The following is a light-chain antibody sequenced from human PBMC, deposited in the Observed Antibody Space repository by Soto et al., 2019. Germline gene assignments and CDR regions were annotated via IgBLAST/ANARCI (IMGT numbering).Light chain of an antibody. CDR1: SSDVGGYKY. Sequence: QSVLTQPPSASGSPGQSVTSSCTGTSSDVGGYKYVSWYQQHPGKAPKLMIYEVTKRPSGVPDRFSGSKSGNTASLTVSGLQAEDEADYYCSSYAGSNNFVVFGGGTKLTVL. J-gene: IGLJ2*01. CDR3: SSYAGSNNFVV. V-gene: IGLV2-8*01. CDR2: EVT.